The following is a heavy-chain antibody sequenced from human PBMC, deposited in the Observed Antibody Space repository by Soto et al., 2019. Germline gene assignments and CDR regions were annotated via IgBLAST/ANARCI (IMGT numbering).Heavy chain of an antibody. CDR3: AKDGLVGGLPATAILYYFDY. CDR2: ISYDGSNK. V-gene: IGHV3-30*18. D-gene: IGHD3-10*01. Sequence: QVQLVESGGGVVQPGRSLRLSCAASGFTFSSYGMHWVRQAPGKGLEGVAVISYDGSNKYYADSVKGRFTISRDNSKNTLYLQMNSLRAEDTAVYYCAKDGLVGGLPATAILYYFDYWGQGTLVTVSS. J-gene: IGHJ4*02. CDR1: GFTFSSYG.